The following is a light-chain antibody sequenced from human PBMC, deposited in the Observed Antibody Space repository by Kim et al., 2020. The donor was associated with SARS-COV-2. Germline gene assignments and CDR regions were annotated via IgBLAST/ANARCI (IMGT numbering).Light chain of an antibody. J-gene: IGKJ5*01. Sequence: ASVGDRVTITCRASHGISYYLAWFQQKPGKVPKRLIFAASTLQSGVPSRFSGSGSGTEFTLTINSLQTEDFATYYCLQYNRYPFTFGQGTRLEIK. V-gene: IGKV1-17*03. CDR3: LQYNRYPFT. CDR1: HGISYY. CDR2: AAS.